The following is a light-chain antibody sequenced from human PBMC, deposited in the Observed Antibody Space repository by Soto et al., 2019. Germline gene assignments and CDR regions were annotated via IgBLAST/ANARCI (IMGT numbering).Light chain of an antibody. Sequence: DIQMTQSPSTLSASVGDRVTITCRASQSISHWLAWYQQKPGKAPKLLVYDASILESGVPSRFSGSGSGTEFTLTISSLQPDDFATYYCQHCDSYPFTFGPGTKVDIK. J-gene: IGKJ3*01. CDR2: DAS. CDR1: QSISHW. CDR3: QHCDSYPFT. V-gene: IGKV1-5*01.